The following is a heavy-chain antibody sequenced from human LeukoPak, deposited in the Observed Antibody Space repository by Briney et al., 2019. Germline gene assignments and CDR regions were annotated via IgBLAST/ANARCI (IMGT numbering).Heavy chain of an antibody. CDR1: GGSISSYY. Sequence: PSETLSLTCTVSGGSISSYYWSWIRQPPGKGLEWIGYIYYSGSTNYNPPLKSRVTISVDTSKNQFSLKLSSVTAADTAVYYCARRYWDAFDIWGQGTMVTVSS. D-gene: IGHD2-8*02. CDR2: IYYSGST. V-gene: IGHV4-59*08. CDR3: ARRYWDAFDI. J-gene: IGHJ3*02.